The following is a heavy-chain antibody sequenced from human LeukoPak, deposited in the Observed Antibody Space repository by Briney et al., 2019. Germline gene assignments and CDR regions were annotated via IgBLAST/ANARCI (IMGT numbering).Heavy chain of an antibody. J-gene: IGHJ5*02. D-gene: IGHD3-3*01. CDR2: ISGSGGST. CDR3: ARVSYDFWSGSHTFDP. V-gene: IGHV3-23*01. CDR1: GFTFSSYA. Sequence: GGSLRLSCAASGFTFSSYAMSWVRQAPGKGLEWVSGISGSGGSTYYADSVEGRFTISRDNSKNTLYLQMNSLRAEDTAVYYCARVSYDFWSGSHTFDPWGQGTLVTVSS.